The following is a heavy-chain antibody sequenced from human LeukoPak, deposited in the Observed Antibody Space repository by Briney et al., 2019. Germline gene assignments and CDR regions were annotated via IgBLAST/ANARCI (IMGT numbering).Heavy chain of an antibody. CDR2: IYYNGST. CDR1: GGSIRYYY. D-gene: IGHD2-15*01. J-gene: IGHJ4*02. CDR3: ARKGGLFDY. V-gene: IGHV4-59*01. Sequence: SETLCLTCTVSGGSIRYYYWSWIRQSPGKGLDWIGYIYYNGSTTYNPSLTSRVTISVDMSKNQCSLKMSSVTAADTAVYYCARKGGLFDYWGQGKLVTVSS.